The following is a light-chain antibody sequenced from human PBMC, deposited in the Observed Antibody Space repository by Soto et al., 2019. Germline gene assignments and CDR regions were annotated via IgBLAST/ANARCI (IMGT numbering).Light chain of an antibody. Sequence: EIVLTQSPGTLSLSRGERATLSCRASQSLSSSYLVWYQQKPGQAPRLLLYGASTRATGIPVRFSGSGSGTDFTLTISSLEHEDFAVYYCQQSGTFGGGTKVDIK. CDR2: GAS. V-gene: IGKV3-20*01. CDR3: QQSGT. J-gene: IGKJ4*01. CDR1: QSLSSSY.